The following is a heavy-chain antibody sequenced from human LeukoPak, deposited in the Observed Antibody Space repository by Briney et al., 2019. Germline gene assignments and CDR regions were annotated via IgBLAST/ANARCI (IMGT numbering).Heavy chain of an antibody. CDR2: ISSSSSYI. Sequence: GGSLRLSCAASGFTFDDYAMHWVRQAPGKGLEWVSSISSSSSYIYYADSVKGRFTISRDNAKNSLYLQMNSLRAEDTAVYYCAREGLRAYYFDYWGQGTLVTVSS. CDR3: AREGLRAYYFDY. CDR1: GFTFDDYA. J-gene: IGHJ4*02. V-gene: IGHV3-21*01.